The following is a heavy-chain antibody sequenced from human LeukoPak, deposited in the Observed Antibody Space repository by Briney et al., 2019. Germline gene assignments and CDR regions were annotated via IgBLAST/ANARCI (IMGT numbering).Heavy chain of an antibody. J-gene: IGHJ4*02. CDR2: IRYDGSDK. V-gene: IGHV3-30*02. CDR1: GFTFSSYG. Sequence: PGGSLRLSCAASGFTFSSYGMHWVRQAPGKGLEWVAFIRYDGSDKYYADSVEGRFTISRDNAENTLYLQMNSLRAEDTAVYYCTRDNSGHFDYWGQGTLVTVSS. CDR3: TRDNSGHFDY. D-gene: IGHD7-27*01.